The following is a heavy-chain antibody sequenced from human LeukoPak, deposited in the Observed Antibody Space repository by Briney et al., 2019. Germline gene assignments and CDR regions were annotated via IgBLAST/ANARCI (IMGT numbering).Heavy chain of an antibody. Sequence: GGSLRLSCAASEFTFNNYAMNWVCQAPGKGLEWVSTISGSGGSTFYADSVKGRFTISRDNSKNTLYLQMNSLRAEDTAVYYCANRPGIGGYWGQGTLVTVSS. CDR1: EFTFNNYA. CDR3: ANRPGIGGY. J-gene: IGHJ4*02. CDR2: ISGSGGST. D-gene: IGHD3-10*01. V-gene: IGHV3-23*01.